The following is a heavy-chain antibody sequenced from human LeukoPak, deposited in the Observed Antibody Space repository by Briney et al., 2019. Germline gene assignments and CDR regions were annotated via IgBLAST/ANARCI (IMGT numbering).Heavy chain of an antibody. CDR2: TSNSGFT. J-gene: IGHJ4*02. V-gene: IGHV4-59*01. Sequence: PSETLSLTCTVSGGSINSYYWSWIRQPPGKGLEWIGYTSNSGFTNDNPSLKSRVTISLDTSKNQFSLKLTSVTAADTAVYYCARGSGWFLYWGQGTLVTVSS. CDR1: GGSINSYY. D-gene: IGHD6-19*01. CDR3: ARGSGWFLY.